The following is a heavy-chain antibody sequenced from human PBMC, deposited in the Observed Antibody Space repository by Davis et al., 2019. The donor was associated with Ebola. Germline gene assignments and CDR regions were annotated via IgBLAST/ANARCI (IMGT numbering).Heavy chain of an antibody. D-gene: IGHD3-3*01. CDR3: AKSGLSFGVVKYHYGMDV. CDR2: ISGSGGST. J-gene: IGHJ6*04. CDR1: VITFSSYA. Sequence: GGSQRLSCTDSVITFSSYAMTWVRQAPGKGLEWVSAISGSGGSTYYADSVKGRFTISRDNSKKTLYLQMNSLRAEDTAVYYCAKSGLSFGVVKYHYGMDVWGKGTTVTVSS. V-gene: IGHV3-23*01.